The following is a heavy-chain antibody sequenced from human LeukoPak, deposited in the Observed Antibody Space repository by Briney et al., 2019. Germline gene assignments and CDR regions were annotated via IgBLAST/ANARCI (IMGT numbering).Heavy chain of an antibody. J-gene: IGHJ5*02. V-gene: IGHV1-46*01. CDR2: INPSGSST. D-gene: IGHD3-16*02. CDR1: GYTFTSHY. CDR3: ARDNSVGDIAWWFDP. Sequence: VASVKVSCKAFGYTFTSHYMHWVRQAPGQGLEWMGLINPSGSSTLYAQKFQGRVTMTRDMSTTTDYMELSSLRSEDTAVYYCARDNSVGDIAWWFDPWGQGTLVTVSS.